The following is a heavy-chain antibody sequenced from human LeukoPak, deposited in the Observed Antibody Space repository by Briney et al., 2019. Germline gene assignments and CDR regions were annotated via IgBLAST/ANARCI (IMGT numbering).Heavy chain of an antibody. Sequence: GGSLRLSCAVSGFTFRTYSMNWVRQAPGKGLEWVSSIGSSGNYLYYADSVKGRFTISRDIAKNSLFLQMNSLRVEDTAVYYCARDSYQNEDLVVVTAANWGQGTLVTVSS. CDR3: ARDSYQNEDLVVVTAAN. J-gene: IGHJ1*01. CDR2: IGSSGNYL. D-gene: IGHD2-21*02. CDR1: GFTFRTYS. V-gene: IGHV3-21*01.